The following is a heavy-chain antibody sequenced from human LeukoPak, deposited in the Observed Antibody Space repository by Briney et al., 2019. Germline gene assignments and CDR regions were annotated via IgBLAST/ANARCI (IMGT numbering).Heavy chain of an antibody. V-gene: IGHV3-23*01. CDR1: GFTFSIFA. Sequence: GSLRLSCAASGFTFSIFAMAWVRQAPGKGLEWVSAISGSGDNTYYADSVKGRFTISRDNSKNTLYLQMNSLRAEDTAIYYCAKDRGYWGQGTLVTVSS. CDR2: ISGSGDNT. CDR3: AKDRGY. J-gene: IGHJ4*02.